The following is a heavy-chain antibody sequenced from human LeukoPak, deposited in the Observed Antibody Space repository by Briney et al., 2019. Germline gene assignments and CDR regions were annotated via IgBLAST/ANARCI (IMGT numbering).Heavy chain of an antibody. CDR1: GGSFSGYY. CDR2: INHSGST. V-gene: IGHV4-34*01. CDR3: ARPYRPYDSSGYYYGFDY. Sequence: SETLSLTCAVYGGSFSGYYWSWIRQPPGKGLEWIGEINHSGSTNYNPSLKSRVTISVDTSKNQFSLKLSSVTAADTAAYYCARPYRPYDSSGYYYGFDYWGQGTLVTVSS. J-gene: IGHJ4*02. D-gene: IGHD3-22*01.